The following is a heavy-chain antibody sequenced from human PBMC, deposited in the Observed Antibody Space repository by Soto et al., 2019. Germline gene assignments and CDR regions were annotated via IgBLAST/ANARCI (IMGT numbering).Heavy chain of an antibody. J-gene: IGHJ3*02. V-gene: IGHV3-21*01. Sequence: GGSLRLSRAASGFTFSSYSMNWVRQAPGKGLEWVSSISSSSSYIYYADSVKGRFTISRDNAKNSLYLQMNSLRAEDTAVYYCARAGSSGFDAFDIWGQGTMVTVSS. CDR3: ARAGSSGFDAFDI. D-gene: IGHD6-6*01. CDR1: GFTFSSYS. CDR2: ISSSSSYI.